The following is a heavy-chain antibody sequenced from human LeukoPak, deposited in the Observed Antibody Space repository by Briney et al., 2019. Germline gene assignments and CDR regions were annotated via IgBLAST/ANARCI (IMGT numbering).Heavy chain of an antibody. V-gene: IGHV3-30*03. CDR3: ASPGPYYYDSSGYRIDAFDI. Sequence: GGSLRLSCAASGFTFSSYGMQWVRQAPGKGLEWVAVISYDGSNKYYADSVKGRFTISRDNSKNTLYLQMNSLRAEDTAVYYCASPGPYYYDSSGYRIDAFDIWGQGTMVTVSS. J-gene: IGHJ3*02. D-gene: IGHD3-22*01. CDR1: GFTFSSYG. CDR2: ISYDGSNK.